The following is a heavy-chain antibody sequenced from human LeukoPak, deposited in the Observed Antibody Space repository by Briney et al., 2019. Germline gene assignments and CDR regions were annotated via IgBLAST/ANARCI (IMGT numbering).Heavy chain of an antibody. CDR2: ISAYNGNT. Sequence: GASVKVSCKASDYTCTSYGISWVRQAPGQGLEWMGWISAYNGNTNYAQKLQGRVTMTADTSTSTAYMELRSLRSDDPAVYYCASYDILTGYRYFQHWGQGTLVTVSS. D-gene: IGHD3-9*01. J-gene: IGHJ1*01. V-gene: IGHV1-18*04. CDR1: DYTCTSYG. CDR3: ASYDILTGYRYFQH.